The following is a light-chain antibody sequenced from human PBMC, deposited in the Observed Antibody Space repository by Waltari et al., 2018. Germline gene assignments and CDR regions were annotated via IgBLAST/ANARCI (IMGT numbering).Light chain of an antibody. CDR2: LAS. Sequence: DIVMTQSPLSLPVTPGEPASISCRSSQSLLHTNGNHYLDWYLQKPGQSPQLLIYLASHRASGVPDRFSGSGSGTDFTLKISKVEADDVGVYYCIQSLQTPAFGPGTKVDIK. CDR3: IQSLQTPA. J-gene: IGKJ3*01. V-gene: IGKV2-28*01. CDR1: QSLLHTNGNHY.